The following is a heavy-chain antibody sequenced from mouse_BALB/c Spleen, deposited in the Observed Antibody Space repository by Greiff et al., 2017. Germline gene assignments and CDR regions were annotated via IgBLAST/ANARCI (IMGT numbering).Heavy chain of an antibody. Sequence: EVQLQESGAELVKPGASVKLSCTASGFNIKDTYMHWVKQRPEQGLEWIGRIDPANGNTKYDPKFQGKATITADTSSNTAYLQLGSLTSEDTAVYYCAILYYGSSYDYWGQGTTLTVSS. J-gene: IGHJ2*01. CDR2: IDPANGNT. D-gene: IGHD1-1*01. CDR3: AILYYGSSYDY. CDR1: GFNIKDTY. V-gene: IGHV14-3*02.